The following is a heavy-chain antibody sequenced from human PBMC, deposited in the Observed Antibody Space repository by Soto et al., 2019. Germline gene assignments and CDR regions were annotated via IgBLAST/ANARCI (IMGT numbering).Heavy chain of an antibody. Sequence: SETLSLTCTVSGGSISGYYWSWIRQPPGKGLEWVGYMYNTGSTVYNPSFKSRVTISVDTSKNHFSLKLNSVTAADTAVYYCARDGWGYCGTDCYPLDVWGQGTTVTVAS. D-gene: IGHD2-21*02. CDR1: GGSISGYY. CDR3: ARDGWGYCGTDCYPLDV. CDR2: MYNTGST. J-gene: IGHJ6*02. V-gene: IGHV4-59*01.